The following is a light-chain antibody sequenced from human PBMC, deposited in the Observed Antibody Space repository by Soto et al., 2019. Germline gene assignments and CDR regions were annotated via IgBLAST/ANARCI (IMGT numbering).Light chain of an antibody. V-gene: IGKV1-39*01. CDR3: QQSYNTLLT. CDR1: QTIGTY. J-gene: IGKJ1*01. CDR2: DAS. Sequence: IEVSQSAAAVAASLGDRVTITCRASQTIGTYVNWYRQKSGTAPELLIYDASTLQSGVPSRFRGGASGTDFTLTISSLQLDDFATYYCQQSYNTLLTFGQGTKVDI.